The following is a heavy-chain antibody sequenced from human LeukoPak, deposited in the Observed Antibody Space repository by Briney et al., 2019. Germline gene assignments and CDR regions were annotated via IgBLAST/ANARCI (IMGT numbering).Heavy chain of an antibody. CDR2: ISVYNGNT. J-gene: IGHJ4*02. V-gene: IGHV1-18*01. Sequence: ASVKVSCKASGYTFTSYGISWVRQAPGQGLEWMGWISVYNGNTNYAQKLQGRVAMTTDTSTSTAYMELRSLRSEDTAVYYCVGGAPNWGFDYWGQGTLVTVSS. CDR3: VGGAPNWGFDY. D-gene: IGHD7-27*01. CDR1: GYTFTSYG.